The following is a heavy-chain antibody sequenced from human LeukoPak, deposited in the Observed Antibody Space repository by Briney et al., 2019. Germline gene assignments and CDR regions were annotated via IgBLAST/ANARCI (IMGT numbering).Heavy chain of an antibody. CDR2: IYYSGST. Sequence: SETLSLTCTVSGVSIRSYYWSWIRQPPGKGVERIGYIYYSGSTYYNPSLKSRVTISIDTSKNQFSLKLTSVTAADTAVYYCANYDGAPRSWGQGTLVTVSS. CDR1: GVSIRSYY. J-gene: IGHJ5*02. D-gene: IGHD3-16*01. V-gene: IGHV4-59*08. CDR3: ANYDGAPRS.